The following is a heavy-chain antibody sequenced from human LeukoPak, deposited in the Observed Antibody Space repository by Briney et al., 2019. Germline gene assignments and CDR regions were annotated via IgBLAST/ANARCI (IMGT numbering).Heavy chain of an antibody. CDR1: GFTFDDYA. CDR3: EKDPLAYRTSPDYYYYGMDV. Sequence: PGGSLRLSCAASGFTFDDYAMHWVRQAPGKGLEWVSGISWNSGSIGYADSVKGRFTISRDNAKNSLYLQMNSLRAEDTALYYCEKDPLAYRTSPDYYYYGMDVGGKGTRVTVS. D-gene: IGHD5-18*01. V-gene: IGHV3-9*01. CDR2: ISWNSGSI. J-gene: IGHJ6*04.